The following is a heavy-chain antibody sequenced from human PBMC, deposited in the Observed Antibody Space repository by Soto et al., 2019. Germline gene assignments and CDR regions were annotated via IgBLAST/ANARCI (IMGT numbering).Heavy chain of an antibody. V-gene: IGHV4-34*01. CDR3: ARGRMVVVVPARYNWFDP. D-gene: IGHD2-15*01. CDR1: GGSFSGYY. J-gene: IGHJ5*02. CDR2: INHSGST. Sequence: SETLSLTCAVYGGSFSGYYWSWIRQPPGKGLEWIGEINHSGSTNYNPSLKSRVTISVDTSKNQFSLKLSSVTAADTAVYYCARGRMVVVVPARYNWFDPSGQATLVTVSS.